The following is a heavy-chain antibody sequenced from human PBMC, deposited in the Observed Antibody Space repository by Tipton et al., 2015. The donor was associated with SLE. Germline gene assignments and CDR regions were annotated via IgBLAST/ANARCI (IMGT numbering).Heavy chain of an antibody. D-gene: IGHD3-16*02. V-gene: IGHV4-59*04. CDR2: IYYSGAT. CDR1: GDSITSDY. Sequence: TLSLTCTVSGDSITSDYWTWIRQPPGKGLEWIGHIYYSGATDYNPSLKSRVTISLDTSKSQFSLKMTSVTAADTAVYYCAQAHLWGSYRYASDIWGQGTMVTVSS. CDR3: AQAHLWGSYRYASDI. J-gene: IGHJ3*02.